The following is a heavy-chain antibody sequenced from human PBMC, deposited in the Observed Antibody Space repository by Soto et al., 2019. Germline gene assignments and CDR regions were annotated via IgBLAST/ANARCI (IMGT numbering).Heavy chain of an antibody. D-gene: IGHD5-12*01. CDR2: INHDSGTI. CDR1: GFTFSRYA. V-gene: IGHV3-48*01. Sequence: EVQLVESGGGLAQPGGSLRLSCAASGFTFSRYAMNCVRQAPGKGLEWVSYINHDSGTIYYADSVKGRFTISRDNANNLLSLQMNSLRAEDTAVYYSARDRGYTGYDFAYWGQGTLVTVSS. J-gene: IGHJ4*02. CDR3: ARDRGYTGYDFAY.